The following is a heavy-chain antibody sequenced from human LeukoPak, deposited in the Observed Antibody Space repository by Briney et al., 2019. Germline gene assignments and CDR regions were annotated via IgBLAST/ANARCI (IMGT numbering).Heavy chain of an antibody. V-gene: IGHV1-8*01. CDR2: MNPNSGNT. D-gene: IGHD3-16*01. CDR3: ARLGEYSNWFDP. J-gene: IGHJ5*02. CDR1: GYTFISYD. Sequence: GASVKVSCKASGYTFISYDINWVRQATGQGLEWMGWMNPNSGNTGYAQKCQGRVTMTRSTSINTAYMELSSLTSDDTAVYYCARLGEYSNWFDPWGQGTLVIVSS.